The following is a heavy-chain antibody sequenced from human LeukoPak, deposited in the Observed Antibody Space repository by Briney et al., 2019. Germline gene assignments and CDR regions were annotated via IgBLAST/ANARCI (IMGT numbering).Heavy chain of an antibody. J-gene: IGHJ1*01. CDR1: GFTFSSYS. Sequence: GGSLRLSCAASGFTFSSYSMNWVRQAPGKGLEWVSSISGSNSYIYYADSMKGRFTISRDNAKNSLYLQMNSLRAEDTAVYYCARGGYNFRRAYFQHWGQGTLVTVSS. CDR2: ISGSNSYI. V-gene: IGHV3-21*01. CDR3: ARGGYNFRRAYFQH. D-gene: IGHD5-24*01.